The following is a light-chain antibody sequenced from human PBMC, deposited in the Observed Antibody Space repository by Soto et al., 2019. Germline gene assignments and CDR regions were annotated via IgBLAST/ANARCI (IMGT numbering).Light chain of an antibody. Sequence: EIVLTQSPGTLSLSPGERATLSCRASQSVSGSCLAWYQQKPGQAPRLLTYGASSRATGIPDRFSGSGSGTDFTLTISRLEPEDFAVYYCQQYGSSPVTFGPGTKVDIK. CDR2: GAS. J-gene: IGKJ3*01. CDR1: QSVSGSC. V-gene: IGKV3-20*01. CDR3: QQYGSSPVT.